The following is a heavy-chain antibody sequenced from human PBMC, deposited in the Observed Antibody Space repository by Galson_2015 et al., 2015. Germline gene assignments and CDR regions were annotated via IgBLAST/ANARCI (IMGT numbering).Heavy chain of an antibody. CDR3: ARGIDY. CDR2: ITYDGSNK. D-gene: IGHD3-10*01. CDR1: GFTFSSYG. V-gene: IGHV3-30*03. Sequence: SLRLSCAASGFTFSSYGMNWVRQAPGKGLEWVAVITYDGSNKYYADSVKGRFTISRDNSKNTLDLQMNSLRAEDTAVYYCARGIDYWGQGTLVTVSS. J-gene: IGHJ4*02.